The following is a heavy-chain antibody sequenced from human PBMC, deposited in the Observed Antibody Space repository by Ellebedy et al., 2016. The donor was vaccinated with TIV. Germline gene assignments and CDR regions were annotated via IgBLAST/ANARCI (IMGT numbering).Heavy chain of an antibody. CDR3: AKLGWADYGDYVEENY. J-gene: IGHJ4*02. CDR2: ISGSGGST. CDR1: GFTFSSYA. Sequence: GGSLRLSCAASGFTFSSYAMSWVRQAPGKGLEWVSAISGSGGSTYYADSVKGRFTISRDNSKNTLYLQMNSLRAEDTAVYYCAKLGWADYGDYVEENYWGQGTLVTVSS. D-gene: IGHD4-17*01. V-gene: IGHV3-23*01.